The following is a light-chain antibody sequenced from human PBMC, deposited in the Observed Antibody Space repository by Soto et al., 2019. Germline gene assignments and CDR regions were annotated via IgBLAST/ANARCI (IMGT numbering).Light chain of an antibody. CDR3: MQALQTRT. CDR1: HSLLHSNGYNY. CDR2: LGS. V-gene: IGKV2-28*01. Sequence: NVCAHSPLSLPVTPGAPASISCRSSHSLLHSNGYNYLDWYLQKPGQAPQLLIYLGSYRASGVPGRFSGSGSGTDFTLKISRVEAEYVGVYYCMQALQTRTFGQGTKVDIK. J-gene: IGKJ1*01.